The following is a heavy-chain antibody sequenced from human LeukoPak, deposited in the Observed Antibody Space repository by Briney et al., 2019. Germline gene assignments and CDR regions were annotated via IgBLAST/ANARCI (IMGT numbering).Heavy chain of an antibody. CDR3: AKDLDDSSGYADY. V-gene: IGHV3-23*01. CDR1: GFTFSSYA. J-gene: IGHJ4*02. D-gene: IGHD3-22*01. CDR2: ISGSGGST. Sequence: PGGSLRLSCAASGFTFSSYAMSWVRQAPGKGLEWVSGISGSGGSTYYADSVKGRFTISRDNSKNTLYLQMNSLRAEDTAVYYCAKDLDDSSGYADYWGQGTLVTVSS.